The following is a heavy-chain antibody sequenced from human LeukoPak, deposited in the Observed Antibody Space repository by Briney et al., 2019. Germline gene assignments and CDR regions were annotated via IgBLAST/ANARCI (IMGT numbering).Heavy chain of an antibody. CDR1: GFIFSDYD. CDR2: IRSKANSYAT. V-gene: IGHV3-73*01. Sequence: GGSLRLSCAASGFIFSDYDMNWVRQASGKGLEWVGRIRSKANSYATAYAASVKGRFTISRDDSKNTAYLQMNSLKTEYTAVSYCTRIDLDRYYHYDSSEGTVFDIWGQGTMVTVSS. J-gene: IGHJ3*02. D-gene: IGHD3-22*01. CDR3: TRIDLDRYYHYDSSEGTVFDI.